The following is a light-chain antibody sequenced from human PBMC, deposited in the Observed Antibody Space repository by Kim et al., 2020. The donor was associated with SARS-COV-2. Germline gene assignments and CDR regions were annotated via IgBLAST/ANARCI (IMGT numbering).Light chain of an antibody. CDR1: QSISNY. V-gene: IGKV3-11*01. CDR3: QQHNTWPPIT. CDR2: DAS. J-gene: IGKJ5*01. Sequence: EVVLTQSPATLSLFPGERATLSCRASQSISNYLGWYQHKPGQAPRLLIFDASNRASGVPARFSGSGSGTAFTLTISNLEPVDFAVYYCQQHNTWPPITFGQGTRLEIK.